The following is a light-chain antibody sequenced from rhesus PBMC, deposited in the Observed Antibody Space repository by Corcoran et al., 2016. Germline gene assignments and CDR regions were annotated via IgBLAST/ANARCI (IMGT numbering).Light chain of an antibody. V-gene: IGKV1-21*01. Sequence: DIQMTQSPSSLSASVGDRVTITCRASQGSRSWLAWYQHKPGKAPKLLIYKASSLQSGVPSRFRGSGSGTDFTLPIHSLQPEDCATYYCQQYNSAPWTFGQGTKVEIK. CDR1: QGSRSW. J-gene: IGKJ1*01. CDR2: KAS. CDR3: QQYNSAPWT.